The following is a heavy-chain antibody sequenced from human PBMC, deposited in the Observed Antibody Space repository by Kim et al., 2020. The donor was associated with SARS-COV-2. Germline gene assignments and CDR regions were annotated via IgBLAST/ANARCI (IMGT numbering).Heavy chain of an antibody. CDR3: AKGVASGGSYFDS. D-gene: IGHD2-15*01. V-gene: IGHV3-23*01. J-gene: IGHJ4*02. Sequence: YAAAVKGRFTISRDNSKNTLYLEMNGLRDEDTAIYYCAKGVASGGSYFDSWGQGILVAVSS.